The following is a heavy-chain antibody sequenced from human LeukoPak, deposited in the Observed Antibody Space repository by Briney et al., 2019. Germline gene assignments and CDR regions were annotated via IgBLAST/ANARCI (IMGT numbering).Heavy chain of an antibody. J-gene: IGHJ4*02. CDR2: IRYDGSNK. D-gene: IGHD3-16*02. CDR1: GFTFSSYG. CDR3: AKDVSSGVYPETFDS. V-gene: IGHV3-30*02. Sequence: GGSLRLSCAASGFTFSSYGMHWVRQAPGKGLEWVTFIRYDGSNKYYTDSVKGRFTISRDNSKNTLYLQMNSLRTEDTAVYYCAKDVSSGVYPETFDSCGQGTLVTVSS.